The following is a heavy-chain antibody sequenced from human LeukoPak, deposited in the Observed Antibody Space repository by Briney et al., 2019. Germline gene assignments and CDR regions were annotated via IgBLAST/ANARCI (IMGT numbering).Heavy chain of an antibody. CDR2: INAGNGNT. V-gene: IGHV1-3*01. CDR1: GYTFTSYA. Sequence: ASVKVSCKASGYTFTSYAMHWVRQAPGQRLEWMGWINAGNGNTKYSQKFQGRVTITGDTSASTAYMELSSLRSEDTAVYYCARGGYCTNGVCYFKYYYYGMDVWGQGTTVTVSS. D-gene: IGHD2-8*01. CDR3: ARGGYCTNGVCYFKYYYYGMDV. J-gene: IGHJ6*02.